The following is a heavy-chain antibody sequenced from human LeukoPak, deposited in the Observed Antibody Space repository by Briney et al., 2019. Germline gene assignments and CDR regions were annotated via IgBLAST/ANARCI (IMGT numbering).Heavy chain of an antibody. CDR2: IYYSGST. Sequence: SETLSLTCTVSGGSISSYYWSWMRQPPGKGLEWIGYIYYSGSTNYNPSLKSRVTISVDTSNNQFSLKLSCVTAADTAVYYCARARGAFDIWGQGTMVTVSS. CDR3: ARARGAFDI. V-gene: IGHV4-59*01. CDR1: GGSISSYY. J-gene: IGHJ3*02.